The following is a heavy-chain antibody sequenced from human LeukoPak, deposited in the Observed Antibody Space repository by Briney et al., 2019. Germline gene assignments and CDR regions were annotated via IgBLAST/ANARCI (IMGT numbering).Heavy chain of an antibody. CDR1: GGSISSYY. CDR3: ARDRCSGGSCYLAFDY. CDR2: IYSSGST. D-gene: IGHD2-15*01. Sequence: SETLSLTCTASGGSISSYYWSWIRQPPGKGLEWIGYIYSSGSTNYNPSLKSRVTISVDTSKNQFSLKLSSVTAADTAVYYCARDRCSGGSCYLAFDYWGQGTLVTVSS. V-gene: IGHV4-59*12. J-gene: IGHJ4*02.